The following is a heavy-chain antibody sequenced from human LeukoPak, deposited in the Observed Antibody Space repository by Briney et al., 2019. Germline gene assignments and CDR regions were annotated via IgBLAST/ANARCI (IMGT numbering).Heavy chain of an antibody. J-gene: IGHJ4*02. V-gene: IGHV3-23*01. Sequence: PGGSLRLSCAASGFTFSSYVMSWVRQAPGKGLEWVSTISGSGSGGSTNYADSVKGRFTISRDNAKNSLYLQMNSLRAEDTAVYYCASARTYYYDSSGYPLDYWGQGTLVTVSS. CDR2: ISGSGSGGST. CDR1: GFTFSSYV. CDR3: ASARTYYYDSSGYPLDY. D-gene: IGHD3-22*01.